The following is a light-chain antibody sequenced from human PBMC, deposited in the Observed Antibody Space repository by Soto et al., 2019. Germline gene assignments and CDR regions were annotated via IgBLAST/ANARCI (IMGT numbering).Light chain of an antibody. CDR2: GAS. V-gene: IGKV3-20*01. CDR3: QLYSTSLFT. Sequence: EIVLTQSPGTLPLSPGERAALSCRASQSVSSSYLAWYQQKPGQAPGLLIYGASSRATGIPDRFSGSGYGTDFTLTISRLEPEDFAVYYCQLYSTSLFTFAQGTRLEI. CDR1: QSVSSSY. J-gene: IGKJ5*01.